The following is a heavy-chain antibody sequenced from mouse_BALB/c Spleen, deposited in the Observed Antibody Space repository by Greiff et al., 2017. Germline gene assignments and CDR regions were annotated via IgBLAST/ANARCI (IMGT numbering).Heavy chain of an antibody. Sequence: EVKVVESGGGLVQPGGSRKLSCAASGFTFSSFGMHWVRQAPEKGLEWVAYISSGSSTIYYADTVKGRFTISRDNPKNTLFLQMTSLRSEDTAMYYCARQRGTTYFDVWGAGTTVTVSS. J-gene: IGHJ1*01. CDR1: GFTFSSFG. CDR2: ISSGSSTI. V-gene: IGHV5-17*02. D-gene: IGHD2-14*01. CDR3: ARQRGTTYFDV.